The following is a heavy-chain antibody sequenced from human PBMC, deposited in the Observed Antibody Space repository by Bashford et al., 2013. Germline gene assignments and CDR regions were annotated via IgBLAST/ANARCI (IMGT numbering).Heavy chain of an antibody. V-gene: IGHV1-24*01. D-gene: IGHD1-26*01. CDR3: ATVYSGSYSFFDY. Sequence: ASVKVSCKASGYTFASYGISWVRQAPGKGLEWMGGFDPEDGETIYAQKFQGRVTMTEDTSTDTAYMELSSLRSEDTAVYYCATVYSGSYSFFDYWGQGTLVTVSS. J-gene: IGHJ4*02. CDR1: GYTFASYG. CDR2: FDPEDGET.